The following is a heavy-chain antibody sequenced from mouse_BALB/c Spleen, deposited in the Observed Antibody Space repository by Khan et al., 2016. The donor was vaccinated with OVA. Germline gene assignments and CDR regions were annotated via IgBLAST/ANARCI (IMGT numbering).Heavy chain of an antibody. CDR1: GYTFTSYT. D-gene: IGHD2-12*01. Sequence: QVQLKESGAELARPGASVKMSCKASGYTFTSYTIHWIKERPGQGLEWIGYINPSNGYTNYNQKFKDKATLTTDKSSTTAYLQLSSLTSDDSAVYNVVREGATHGNDGWFAYGGQGPLSLSLQ. CDR3: VREGATHGNDGWFAY. CDR2: INPSNGYT. J-gene: IGHJ3*01. V-gene: IGHV1-4*01.